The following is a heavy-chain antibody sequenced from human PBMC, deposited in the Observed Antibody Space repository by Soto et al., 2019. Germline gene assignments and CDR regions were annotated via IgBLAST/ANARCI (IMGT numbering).Heavy chain of an antibody. D-gene: IGHD6-13*01. CDR3: ARDMGMGIAAAGTSGGGMDV. Sequence: QVQLVESGGGVVQPGRSLRLSCAASGFTFSSYGMHWVRQAPGKGLEWAAVIWYDGSNKYYADSVKGRFTISRDNSKNTLYLQMNSLRAEDTAVYYCARDMGMGIAAAGTSGGGMDVWGQGTTVTVSS. J-gene: IGHJ6*02. CDR1: GFTFSSYG. V-gene: IGHV3-33*01. CDR2: IWYDGSNK.